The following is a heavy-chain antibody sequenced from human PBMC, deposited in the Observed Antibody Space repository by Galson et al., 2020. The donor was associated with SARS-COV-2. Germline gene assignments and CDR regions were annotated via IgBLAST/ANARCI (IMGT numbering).Heavy chain of an antibody. D-gene: IGHD1-26*01. CDR1: GFTFSSYA. Sequence: GESLKISCAASGFTFSSYAMHWVRQAPGKGLEWVAVISYDGSNKYYADSVKGRFTISRDNSKNTLYLQMNSLRAEDTAVYYCARVHSGSYYGYFDYWGQGTLVTVAS. CDR3: ARVHSGSYYGYFDY. CDR2: ISYDGSNK. J-gene: IGHJ4*02. V-gene: IGHV3-30*04.